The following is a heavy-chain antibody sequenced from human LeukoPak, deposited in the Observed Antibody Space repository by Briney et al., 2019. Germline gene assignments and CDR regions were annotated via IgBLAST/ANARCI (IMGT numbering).Heavy chain of an antibody. J-gene: IGHJ6*02. D-gene: IGHD6-13*01. CDR1: GYTVSSNSAA. CDR2: TYYRSKWYN. Sequence: SQTLSLTCAISGYTVSSNSAAWSWIRQSPSRGLEWLGRTYYRSKWYNDYAVSVKSRITINPDTSKNQFSLQLNSVAPEDTAVYYCAREGSGQLVPGGYYGMDVWGQGTTVTVSS. V-gene: IGHV6-1*01. CDR3: AREGSGQLVPGGYYGMDV.